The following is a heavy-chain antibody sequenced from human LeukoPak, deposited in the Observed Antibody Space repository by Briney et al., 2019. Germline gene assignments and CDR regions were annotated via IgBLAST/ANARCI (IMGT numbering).Heavy chain of an antibody. D-gene: IGHD4-17*01. J-gene: IGHJ6*02. CDR1: GGSFSGYY. V-gene: IGHV4-34*01. CDR3: ARGYDYGDYYYYYGMDV. CDR2: NNDSGST. Sequence: SETLSLTCAVYGGSFSGYYWSLIRRPPGKGLEWIGENNDSGSTNYNPSLKSRVTISVDTSKNQFSLKLSSVTAADTAVYYCARGYDYGDYYYYYGMDVWGQGTTVTVSS.